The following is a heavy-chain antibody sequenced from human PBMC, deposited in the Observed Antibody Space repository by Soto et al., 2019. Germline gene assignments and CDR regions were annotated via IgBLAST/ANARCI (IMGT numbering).Heavy chain of an antibody. CDR1: GGSISSGDYY. D-gene: IGHD2-2*01. CDR3: ARGKIVLVPAATLFDY. Sequence: QVQLQESGPGLVKPSQTLSLTCTVSGGSISSGDYYWSWIRQPPGKGLEWIGYIYYSGSTYYNPSLKTRVTISXXTXKXXFSLKLSSVTAADTAVYYCARGKIVLVPAATLFDYWGQGTLVTVSS. CDR2: IYYSGST. V-gene: IGHV4-30-4*01. J-gene: IGHJ4*02.